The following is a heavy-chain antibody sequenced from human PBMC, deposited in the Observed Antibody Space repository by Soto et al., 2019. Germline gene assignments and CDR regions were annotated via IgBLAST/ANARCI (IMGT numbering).Heavy chain of an antibody. CDR2: INYSGST. CDR3: ARLDYGDYGDYDY. J-gene: IGHJ4*02. V-gene: IGHV4-39*01. CDR1: GGSISSSSYY. D-gene: IGHD4-17*01. Sequence: SETLSLTCTVSGGSISSSSYYWGWIRQPPGKGLEWIGSINYSGSTYYNTSLKSRVTISVDTSKNQFSLKLSSVTAADTAVYYSARLDYGDYGDYDYWGQGTLVTVSS.